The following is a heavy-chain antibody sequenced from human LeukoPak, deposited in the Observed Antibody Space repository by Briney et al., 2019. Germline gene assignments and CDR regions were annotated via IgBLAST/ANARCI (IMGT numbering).Heavy chain of an antibody. J-gene: IGHJ4*02. D-gene: IGHD3-22*01. CDR1: GFTFSSYW. CDR2: INSDGRST. V-gene: IGHV3-74*01. CDR3: ARHSSGYYHYDY. Sequence: GGSLRLSCAASGFTFSSYWMHWVRQAPGKGLARVSRINSDGRSTSYADSVKGRFTISRDNSKNTLHLQMNSLRAEDTAVYYCARHSSGYYHYDYWGPGTPVTVAS.